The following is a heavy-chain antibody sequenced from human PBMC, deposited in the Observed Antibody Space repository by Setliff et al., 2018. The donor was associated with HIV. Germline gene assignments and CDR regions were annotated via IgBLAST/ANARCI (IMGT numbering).Heavy chain of an antibody. D-gene: IGHD2-21*01. V-gene: IGHV3-20*04. J-gene: IGHJ6*03. Sequence: GGSLRLSCAASGFTFDDYGMSWVRQAPGKGLEWVSGINWNGGSTGYADSVKGRFTISRDNSKNILYLQMNSLKAEDTAVYYCAKGPEQVIRYYYYFMDVWGKGTTVTVSS. CDR1: GFTFDDYG. CDR2: INWNGGST. CDR3: AKGPEQVIRYYYYFMDV.